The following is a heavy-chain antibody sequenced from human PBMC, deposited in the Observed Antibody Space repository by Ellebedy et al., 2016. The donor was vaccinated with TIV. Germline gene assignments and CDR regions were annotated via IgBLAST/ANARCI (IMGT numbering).Heavy chain of an antibody. V-gene: IGHV4-61*01. CDR2: IYYSGST. CDR1: GGSVSSGSYY. CDR3: AKTSYYYDSSGLLFDI. Sequence: SETLSLTCTVSGGSVSSGSYYWSWIRQPPGKGLEWIGYIYYSGSTNYNPSLKSRVTISVDTSKNQFSLKLGSVTAADTAVYYCAKTSYYYDSSGLLFDIWGQGTMVTVSS. J-gene: IGHJ3*02. D-gene: IGHD3-22*01.